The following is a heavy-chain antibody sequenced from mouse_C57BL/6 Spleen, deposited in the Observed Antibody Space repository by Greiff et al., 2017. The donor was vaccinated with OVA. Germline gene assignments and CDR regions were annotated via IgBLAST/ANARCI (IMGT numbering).Heavy chain of an antibody. CDR1: GYTFTDYN. V-gene: IGHV1-18*01. Sequence: EVKVVESGPELVKPGASVKIPCKASGYTFTDYNMDWVKQSHGKSLEWIGDINPNNGGTIYNQKFKGKATLTVDKSSSTAYMELRSLTSEDTAVYYCARGGYYYGSYWYFDVWGTGTTVTVSS. CDR2: INPNNGGT. CDR3: ARGGYYYGSYWYFDV. D-gene: IGHD1-1*01. J-gene: IGHJ1*03.